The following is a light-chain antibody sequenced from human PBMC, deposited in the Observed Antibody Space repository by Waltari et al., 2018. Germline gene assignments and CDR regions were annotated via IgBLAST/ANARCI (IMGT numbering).Light chain of an antibody. Sequence: QSVLTQPPSVSGAPGQRVTISCTGSSSNIRAGYDVHWYQQLPGTAPKLLIYGTSNRPSGVPDRFSGSKSGTSASLAITGLQAEDEADYYCQSYDSSLSGSGVVFGGGTKLTVL. CDR3: QSYDSSLSGSGVV. CDR1: SSNIRAGYD. CDR2: GTS. V-gene: IGLV1-40*01. J-gene: IGLJ2*01.